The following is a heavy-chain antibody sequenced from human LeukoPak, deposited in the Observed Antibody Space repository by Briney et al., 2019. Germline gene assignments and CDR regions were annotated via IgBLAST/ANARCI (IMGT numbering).Heavy chain of an antibody. CDR2: IYYSGST. J-gene: IGHJ4*02. V-gene: IGHV4-59*12. CDR3: ARGGDDLQGFDY. Sequence: PSETLSLTCTVSGGSISPYYWSWIRQPPGKGLEWIGYIYYSGSTNYNPSLKSRVTISVDTSKNQFSLKLSSVTAADTAVYYCARGGDDLQGFDYWGQGTLVTVSS. D-gene: IGHD3/OR15-3a*01. CDR1: GGSISPYY.